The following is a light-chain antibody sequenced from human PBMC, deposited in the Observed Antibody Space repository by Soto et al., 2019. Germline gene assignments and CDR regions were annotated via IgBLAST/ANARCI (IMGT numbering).Light chain of an antibody. V-gene: IGLV2-14*01. J-gene: IGLJ1*01. CDR2: EVS. Sequence: QSALTQPASVSGSPGQSITISCTGTRTDVGGYNFVSWYQQHPGKAPKLIIYEVSNRPSGVSNRFSGSKSGNTASLTISGLQAEDEADYYCCSYAGSYTYVFGTGTKVTVL. CDR1: RTDVGGYNF. CDR3: CSYAGSYTYV.